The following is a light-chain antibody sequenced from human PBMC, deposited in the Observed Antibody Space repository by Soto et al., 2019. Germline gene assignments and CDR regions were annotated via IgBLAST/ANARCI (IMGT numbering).Light chain of an antibody. CDR1: QSVNNDY. J-gene: IGKJ4*01. CDR3: QQYGTSPLT. Sequence: ETVLTQSPGTLSLSPGERATLSCRATQSVNNDYLAGYQQRPGLPPRLLIFGASGRATGIPDRFSGSGSGTDFTLTISRLEPEDFAIYYCQQYGTSPLTFGGGTKVEIK. CDR2: GAS. V-gene: IGKV3-20*01.